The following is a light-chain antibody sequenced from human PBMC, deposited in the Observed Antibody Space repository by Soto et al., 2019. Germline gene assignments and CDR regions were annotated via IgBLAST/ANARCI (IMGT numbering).Light chain of an antibody. CDR2: GNR. V-gene: IGLV1-40*01. Sequence: QSVLTQPPSVSGAPGQRVTISCTGRSSNIGAGYNVHWYQHLPGTAPKVLIYGNRHRPSGVPDRFSGSKSGTSASLAITGLQADDEADYYCQSYDISLSGVVFGGGTKLTVL. CDR1: SSNIGAGYN. CDR3: QSYDISLSGVV. J-gene: IGLJ2*01.